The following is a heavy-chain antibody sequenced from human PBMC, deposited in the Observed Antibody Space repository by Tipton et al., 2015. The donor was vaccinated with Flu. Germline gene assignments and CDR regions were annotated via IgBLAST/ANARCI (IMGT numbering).Heavy chain of an antibody. D-gene: IGHD6-13*01. CDR1: GGSISSSSYY. J-gene: IGHJ4*02. CDR3: ARDIAAGRRRGGFDY. V-gene: IGHV4-39*07. CDR2: IYYSGST. Sequence: LRLSCTVSGGSISSSSYYWGWIRQPPGKGLEWIGSIYYSGSTYYNPSLKSRVTISVDTSKNQFSLKLSSVTAADTAVYYCARDIAAGRRRGGFDYWGQGTLVTVSS.